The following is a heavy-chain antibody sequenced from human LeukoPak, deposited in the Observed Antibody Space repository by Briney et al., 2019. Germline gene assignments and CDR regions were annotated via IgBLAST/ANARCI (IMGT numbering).Heavy chain of an antibody. D-gene: IGHD3-22*01. Sequence: GASLTLSCSASGFTVRSNYMNSARHAPGKGVEWVSYISSSGSTISYADSVKGQFTIPEHNPNNSRYLHMNRWRPEDRAVYYCAWSPRGYSFYFDYWGEGTLVTVSS. J-gene: IGHJ4*02. CDR3: AWSPRGYSFYFDY. CDR1: GFTVRSNY. CDR2: ISSSGSTI. V-gene: IGHV3-48*03.